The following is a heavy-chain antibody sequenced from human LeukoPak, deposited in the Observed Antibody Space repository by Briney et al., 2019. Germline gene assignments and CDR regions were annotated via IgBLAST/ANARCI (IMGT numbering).Heavy chain of an antibody. Sequence: PGGSLRLSCAASGFTFSSYSMNWVRQAPGKGLEWVSSISSSSSYIYYADSVKGRFTISRDNAKNSLYLQMNSLRAENTAVYYCARERAGFTIFGVAHDWGQGTLVTVSS. CDR2: ISSSSSYI. J-gene: IGHJ4*02. V-gene: IGHV3-21*01. CDR3: ARERAGFTIFGVAHD. D-gene: IGHD3-3*01. CDR1: GFTFSSYS.